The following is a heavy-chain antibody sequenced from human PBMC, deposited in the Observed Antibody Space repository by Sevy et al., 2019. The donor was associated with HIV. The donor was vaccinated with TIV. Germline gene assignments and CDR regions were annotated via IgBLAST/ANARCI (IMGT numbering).Heavy chain of an antibody. CDR1: GDSIIDYY. Sequence: SETLSLTCTVSGDSIIDYYWSWIRQPPGNGLEWIGYIHNRGRYNYNPSLKSRVTISGDVSKNQFSLKLGSVTAADTAVYYCARDTSGYSSGWYPYYHYYGIDVWGQGTTVTVSS. D-gene: IGHD6-19*01. J-gene: IGHJ6*02. CDR2: IHNRGRY. V-gene: IGHV4-59*01. CDR3: ARDTSGYSSGWYPYYHYYGIDV.